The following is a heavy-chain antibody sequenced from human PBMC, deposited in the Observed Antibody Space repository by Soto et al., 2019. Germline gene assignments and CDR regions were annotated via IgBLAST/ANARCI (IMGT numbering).Heavy chain of an antibody. Sequence: ETLSLTCTVSGGSISSIYYWGWIRQPPGKGLEWIGSFYYSGSTYYNPSLKSRVTISVDTSKNQFSLKLSSVTAADTAVYYCARREIGFTFDIWGQGTMVTVSS. CDR1: GGSISSIYY. J-gene: IGHJ3*02. V-gene: IGHV4-39*01. CDR2: FYYSGST. CDR3: ARREIGFTFDI.